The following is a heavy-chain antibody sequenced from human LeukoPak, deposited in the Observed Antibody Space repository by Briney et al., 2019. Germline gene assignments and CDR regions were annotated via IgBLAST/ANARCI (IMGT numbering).Heavy chain of an antibody. V-gene: IGHV3-7*01. CDR2: IKQDGNEI. CDR1: GFTFSSYS. Sequence: GGSLRLSCAASGFTFSSYSMNWVRQAPGKGLEWVASIKQDGNEIYYVASVEGRFTISRDNAKNSLYLQMSSLRAEDMAVYYCARVSAGYSYFYSYYYYYIDVWGKGTTVSVSS. D-gene: IGHD5-18*01. J-gene: IGHJ6*03. CDR3: ARVSAGYSYFYSYYYYYIDV.